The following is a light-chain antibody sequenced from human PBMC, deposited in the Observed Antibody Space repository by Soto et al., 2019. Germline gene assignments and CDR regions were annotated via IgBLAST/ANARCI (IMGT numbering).Light chain of an antibody. J-gene: IGKJ3*01. V-gene: IGKV1-39*01. CDR2: AAS. Sequence: DIQMTQSPSSLSASVGDRVTITCRASQTISTYLHWYQQKPGKAPKLLIYAASSLQSGVPSRFSGSGSGTDFTLTVSSLQPEDFATYYCQQSFSTPFTFGRGTKVDVK. CDR3: QQSFSTPFT. CDR1: QTISTY.